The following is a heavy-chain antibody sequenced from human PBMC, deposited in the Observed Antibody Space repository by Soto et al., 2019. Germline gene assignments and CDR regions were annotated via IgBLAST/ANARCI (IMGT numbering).Heavy chain of an antibody. CDR3: ARGPIGVGSTGYYYYYGMDV. J-gene: IGHJ6*02. Sequence: QVQLQQWGAGLLKPSETLSLTCAVYGGSFSAYYWTWIRQPPGKGLEWIGEINHSGSTNYNPSLKSRVTISVDTSKNQFSLKLSSVTAADTAVYYCARGPIGVGSTGYYYYYGMDVWGQGTTVTVSS. D-gene: IGHD1-26*01. CDR2: INHSGST. V-gene: IGHV4-34*01. CDR1: GGSFSAYY.